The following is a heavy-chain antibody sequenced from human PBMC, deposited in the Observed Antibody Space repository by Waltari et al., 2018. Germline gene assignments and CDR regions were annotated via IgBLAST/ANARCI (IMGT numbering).Heavy chain of an antibody. Sequence: QVQLVQSGAEVKKPGASVKVSCKASGYTFTSYGINWGRQAPGQGLEWMGWISAYNGYTNYAQQVQGRVTMTTDTSTSTAYMELRSLRSDDTAVYYCARVGDDFWSGYFDYWGQGTLVTVSS. J-gene: IGHJ4*02. CDR3: ARVGDDFWSGYFDY. CDR1: GYTFTSYG. CDR2: ISAYNGYT. V-gene: IGHV1-18*04. D-gene: IGHD3-3*01.